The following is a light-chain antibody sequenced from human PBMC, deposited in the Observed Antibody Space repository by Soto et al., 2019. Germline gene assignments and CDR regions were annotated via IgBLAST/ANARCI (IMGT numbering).Light chain of an antibody. V-gene: IGKV1-5*03. CDR3: QQYSSLLT. J-gene: IGKJ1*01. Sequence: DIQMTQSPSTLSASVGDRVTITCRASQSISSWLAWYQQKPGKAPKLLIYKVSSLENGVPSRFSGGGSGTEFTLTISSLQPDDFSTYYCQQYSSLLTFGQGTRVEIK. CDR2: KVS. CDR1: QSISSW.